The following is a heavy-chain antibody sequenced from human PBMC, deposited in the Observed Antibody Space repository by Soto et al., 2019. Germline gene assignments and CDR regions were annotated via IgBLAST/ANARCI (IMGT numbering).Heavy chain of an antibody. Sequence: EVQLVESGGGLVQPGGSLRLSCAASGFTVSSNYMSWVRQAPGKGLEWVSVIYSGGSTSYADSLKGRFTISRHNSKNTRYVQMNNLRAEDTAVYYCARVPATNPYYYSYMVVLCKEPTLTVSS. V-gene: IGHV3-53*04. J-gene: IGHJ6*03. D-gene: IGHD2-2*01. CDR2: IYSGGST. CDR3: ARVPATNPYYYSYMVV. CDR1: GFTVSSNY.